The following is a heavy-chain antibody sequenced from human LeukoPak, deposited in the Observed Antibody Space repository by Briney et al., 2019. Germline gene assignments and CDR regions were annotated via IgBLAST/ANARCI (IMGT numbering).Heavy chain of an antibody. J-gene: IGHJ3*02. Sequence: ASVKVSCKASGYTFTSYGISWVRQAPGQGLEWVGWISAYNGNTNYAQKFQGRVNMPRDTSTSTVYVELSSLRSEDTAVYYCARVKSYYYDTSDKDAFDIWGQGTMVTVSS. CDR1: GYTFTSYG. V-gene: IGHV1-18*01. CDR3: ARVKSYYYDTSDKDAFDI. D-gene: IGHD3-22*01. CDR2: ISAYNGNT.